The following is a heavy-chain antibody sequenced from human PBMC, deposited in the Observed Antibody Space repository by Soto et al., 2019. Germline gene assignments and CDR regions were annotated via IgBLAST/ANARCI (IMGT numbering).Heavy chain of an antibody. CDR3: ARDKRDSSGYFNEALNQ. CDR2: ISSSSSYI. Sequence: RLSCAASGFTFSSYSMNWVRQAPGKVLEWVSSISSSSSYIYYADSVEGRFTISRDNAKNSLYLHMNSLRAEDTAVYYCARDKRDSSGYFNEALNQGDQEALATISS. D-gene: IGHD3-22*01. V-gene: IGHV3-21*01. J-gene: IGHJ4*02. CDR1: GFTFSSYS.